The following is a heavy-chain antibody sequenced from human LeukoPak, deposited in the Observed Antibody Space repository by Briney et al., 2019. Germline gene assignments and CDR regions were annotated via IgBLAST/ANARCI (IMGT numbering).Heavy chain of an antibody. Sequence: PGRSLRLSCAASGFTFSSYGMHWVRQAPGKGLEWVAVISYDGSNKYYADSVKGRFTISRDNSKNTLYLQMNSLRAEDTAVYYCAKDPPYSGSYLDYWGQGTLVTVSS. CDR2: ISYDGSNK. V-gene: IGHV3-30*18. CDR3: AKDPPYSGSYLDY. J-gene: IGHJ4*02. CDR1: GFTFSSYG. D-gene: IGHD1-26*01.